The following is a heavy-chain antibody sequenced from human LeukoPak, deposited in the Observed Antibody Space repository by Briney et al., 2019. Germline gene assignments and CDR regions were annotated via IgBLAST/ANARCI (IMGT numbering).Heavy chain of an antibody. CDR3: ARRWELNY. D-gene: IGHD1-26*01. CDR1: GFLVNTNY. Sequence: PGGSLRLSCAASGFLVNTNYMSWVRHAPGKGLVWVSHINSDGSWTSYADSVKGRFTISRENAKNSLYLQMNSLRDEDTAVYYCARRWELNYWGQGTLVTVSS. V-gene: IGHV3-74*01. J-gene: IGHJ4*02. CDR2: INSDGSWT.